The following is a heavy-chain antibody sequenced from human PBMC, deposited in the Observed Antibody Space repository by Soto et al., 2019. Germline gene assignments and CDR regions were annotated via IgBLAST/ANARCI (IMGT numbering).Heavy chain of an antibody. V-gene: IGHV4-28*01. CDR3: ARKPDGHNPFDY. J-gene: IGHJ4*02. D-gene: IGHD1-1*01. CDR1: GHSISSSNW. CDR2: IFYTGNT. Sequence: SETLSLTCAVSGHSISSSNWWGWIRQPPGKGPEWIGYIFYTGNTYYNPSLKSRVTMSVDTSKNQFSLKLTSVTAVDTAVYYCARKPDGHNPFDYWGQGTLVTVSS.